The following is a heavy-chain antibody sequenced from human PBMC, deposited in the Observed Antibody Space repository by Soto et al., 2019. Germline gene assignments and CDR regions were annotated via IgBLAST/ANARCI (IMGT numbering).Heavy chain of an antibody. CDR1: GFTFSSYA. Sequence: ESGGGVVQPGRSLRLSCAASGFTFSSYAMHWVRQAPGKGLEWVAVISYDGSNKYYADSVKGRFTISRDNSKNTLYLQMNSLRAEDTAVYYCARGGGSKYQLLLGNWFDPWGQGTLVTVSS. D-gene: IGHD2-2*01. CDR2: ISYDGSNK. J-gene: IGHJ5*02. V-gene: IGHV3-30-3*01. CDR3: ARGGGSKYQLLLGNWFDP.